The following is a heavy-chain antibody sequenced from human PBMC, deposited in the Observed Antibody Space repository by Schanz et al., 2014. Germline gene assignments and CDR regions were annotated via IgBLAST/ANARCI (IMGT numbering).Heavy chain of an antibody. D-gene: IGHD3-22*01. J-gene: IGHJ4*02. CDR3: ARVDSSGYFFDN. CDR2: IGVDGTTT. Sequence: EVQLVESGGGLIQPGGSLRLSCLASGFAFSSYGMNWLRQAPGKGLEWVSVIGVDGTTTYYADSVKGRFTISRDNSKNTVHLQMSSLRVEDTAVYYCARVDSSGYFFDNWGQGTRVTVSS. V-gene: IGHV3-23*04. CDR1: GFAFSSYG.